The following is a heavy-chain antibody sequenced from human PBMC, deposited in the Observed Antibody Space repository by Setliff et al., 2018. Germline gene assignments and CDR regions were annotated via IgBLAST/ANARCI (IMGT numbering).Heavy chain of an antibody. CDR3: ARGFDVCGGGACYTDGPYYFDY. V-gene: IGHV4-34*01. CDR1: GESFSGHY. D-gene: IGHD2-21*02. Sequence: ETLSLTCAVYGESFSGHYWSWIRQPPGKGLEWIGEINHSGSTNYNPSLKSRVTISVDTSKNQFSLRLSSVAAADTAVYYCARGFDVCGGGACYTDGPYYFDYWGLGTLVTVSS. CDR2: INHSGST. J-gene: IGHJ4*02.